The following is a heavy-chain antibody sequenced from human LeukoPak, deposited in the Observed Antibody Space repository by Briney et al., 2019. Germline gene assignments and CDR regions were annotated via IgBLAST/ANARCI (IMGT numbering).Heavy chain of an antibody. V-gene: IGHV1-2*02. J-gene: IGHJ3*02. Sequence: ASVKVSCKASGYTFTGYYMHWVRQAPGQGLEWMGWINPNSGGTNYAQKFQGRVTMTRDTSISTAYMELSRLRSDDTAVYYCAREMEWEWRPGAFDIWGQGTMVTVSS. CDR1: GYTFTGYY. CDR2: INPNSGGT. CDR3: AREMEWEWRPGAFDI. D-gene: IGHD3-3*01.